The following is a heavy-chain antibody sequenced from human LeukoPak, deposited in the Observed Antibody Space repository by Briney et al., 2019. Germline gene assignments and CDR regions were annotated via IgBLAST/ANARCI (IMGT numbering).Heavy chain of an antibody. V-gene: IGHV3-64*01. CDR3: ARGVSTVY. D-gene: IGHD4-11*01. CDR1: GFTFSSYA. Sequence: GGSLRLSCVASGFTFSSYATHWVRQAQGKGLEYVAVISSSGGTTYYANSVKGRFTISRDNSKKTLYLQMGSLRPEDMAVYYCARGVSTVYWGQGTLVTVSS. J-gene: IGHJ4*02. CDR2: ISSSGGTT.